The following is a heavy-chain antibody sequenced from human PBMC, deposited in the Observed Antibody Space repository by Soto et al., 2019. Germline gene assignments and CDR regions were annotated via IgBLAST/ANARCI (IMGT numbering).Heavy chain of an antibody. J-gene: IGHJ6*02. D-gene: IGHD3-10*01. V-gene: IGHV3-72*01. CDR3: ARDTGAYGMDV. Sequence: EVQLVESGGGLVQPGGSLRLSCAASGFTFSDHYMDWVRQAPGKGLEWVGRIRNKPNSYTTEYAASVKGRFIITRDDSQNTLYLQMNSLTTEDTAVYYCARDTGAYGMDVWGQGTTVTVSS. CDR1: GFTFSDHY. CDR2: IRNKPNSYTT.